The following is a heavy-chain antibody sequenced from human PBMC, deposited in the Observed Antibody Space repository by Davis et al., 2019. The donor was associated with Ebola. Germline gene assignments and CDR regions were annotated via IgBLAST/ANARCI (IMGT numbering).Heavy chain of an antibody. D-gene: IGHD5-24*01. J-gene: IGHJ4*02. V-gene: IGHV3-74*01. Sequence: GESLKISCAASGFTFNNYWMHWVRQGPGKGLVWISLIDTEGVTTTYADSVKGRFTVYRDNARKTVYLQMNSLRADDTAVYYCAREDVYLEAFDYWGRGALVTVSS. CDR2: IDTEGVTT. CDR3: AREDVYLEAFDY. CDR1: GFTFNNYW.